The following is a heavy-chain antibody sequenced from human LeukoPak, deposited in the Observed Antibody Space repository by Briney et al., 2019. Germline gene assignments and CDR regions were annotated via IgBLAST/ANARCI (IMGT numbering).Heavy chain of an antibody. Sequence: SETLSLTCTVSGGSIRSYYWSWIRQPPGKGLEWIAYIYYSGSTNYNPSLKSRVTISVDTSKNQLSLKLSSVTAADTAVYYCARVYYSNSYDYWYFDLWGRGTLVTVSS. CDR1: GGSIRSYY. J-gene: IGHJ2*01. CDR2: IYYSGST. V-gene: IGHV4-59*01. D-gene: IGHD6-13*01. CDR3: ARVYYSNSYDYWYFDL.